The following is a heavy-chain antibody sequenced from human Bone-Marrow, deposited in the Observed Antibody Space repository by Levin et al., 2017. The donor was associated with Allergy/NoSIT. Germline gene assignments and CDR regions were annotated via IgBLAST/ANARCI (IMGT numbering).Heavy chain of an antibody. Sequence: GESLKISCKASGYTFTHYAMNWVRQAPGQGLEWMGWINTNTGNPTYAQGFTGRYVFSLDTSVNTAYLQITSLKAEDTAVYFCARDIDISGLFAFDIWGQGTMVTVSS. V-gene: IGHV7-4-1*02. CDR1: GYTFTHYA. CDR2: INTNTGNP. CDR3: ARDIDISGLFAFDI. D-gene: IGHD5-12*01. J-gene: IGHJ3*02.